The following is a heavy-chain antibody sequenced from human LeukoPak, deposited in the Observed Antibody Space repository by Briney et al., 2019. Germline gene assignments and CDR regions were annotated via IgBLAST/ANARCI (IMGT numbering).Heavy chain of an antibody. V-gene: IGHV1-2*02. CDR2: IDPNSGGT. D-gene: IGHD3-16*02. CDR1: GYTFSAYY. CDR3: ARPLSPYQYYFAY. Sequence: ASVKVSCKASGYTFSAYYMHWVRQAPGQRLEWVGWIDPNSGGTNYAQKFQGRVTMTTDTSISTAYMELSRLRSDDTAVYYCARPLSPYQYYFAYWGQGTLVTVSS. J-gene: IGHJ4*02.